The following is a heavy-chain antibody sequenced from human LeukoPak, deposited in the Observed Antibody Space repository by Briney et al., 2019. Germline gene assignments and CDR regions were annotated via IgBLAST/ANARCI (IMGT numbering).Heavy chain of an antibody. CDR3: ARDSIVATKGYNYYGLDV. D-gene: IGHD5-12*01. Sequence: SVKVSCKASGGTFSSYTISWVRQAPGQGLEWMGRIIPIFGITKYAQKFQGRVTITADKSTSTANMELSSLRSEDTAVYYCARDSIVATKGYNYYGLDVRGQGTTVTVSS. V-gene: IGHV1-69*04. J-gene: IGHJ6*02. CDR1: GGTFSSYT. CDR2: IIPIFGIT.